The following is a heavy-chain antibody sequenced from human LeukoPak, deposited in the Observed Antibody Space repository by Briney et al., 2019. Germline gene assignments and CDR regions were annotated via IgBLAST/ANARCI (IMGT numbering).Heavy chain of an antibody. CDR2: IYTSGST. D-gene: IGHD2-2*02. CDR1: GGSISSYY. J-gene: IGHJ5*02. CDR3: ARLNVVVVPAAIPIPFDP. Sequence: SETLSLTCTVSGGSISSYYWSWIRQPAGKGLEWIGRIYTSGSTNYNPSLKSRVTMSVDTSKNQFSLKLSSVTAADTAVYYCARLNVVVVPAAIPIPFDPWGQGTLVTVSS. V-gene: IGHV4-4*07.